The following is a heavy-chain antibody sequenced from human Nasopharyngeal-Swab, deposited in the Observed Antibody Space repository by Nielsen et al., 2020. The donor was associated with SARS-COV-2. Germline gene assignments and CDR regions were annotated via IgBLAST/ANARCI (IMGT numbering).Heavy chain of an antibody. Sequence: GGSLRLSCAASGFTFSIYAMSWVRQAPGKGLEWVSAISGSGGSTYYTDSVKGRFTISRDNSKNTLYLQMNRLRAEDTAVYYCAKDLSSTSPYIYYYYYGMDVWGQGTTVTVSS. D-gene: IGHD2-2*01. CDR1: GFTFSIYA. V-gene: IGHV3-23*01. J-gene: IGHJ6*02. CDR3: AKDLSSTSPYIYYYYYGMDV. CDR2: ISGSGGST.